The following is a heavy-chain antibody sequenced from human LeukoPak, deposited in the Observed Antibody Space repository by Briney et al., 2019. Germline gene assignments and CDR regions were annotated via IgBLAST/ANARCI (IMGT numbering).Heavy chain of an antibody. D-gene: IGHD3-22*01. J-gene: IGHJ4*02. CDR3: VRGLDRSTWPDS. CDR2: IRYSGST. V-gene: IGHV4-59*08. Sequence: SETLSLTCTVSADSITSYYWNWIRQPPEKGLEWIGYIRYSGSTVYNPSLRSRITMSMDTPKNQYSLNLSSVTAADTAVYYCVRGLDRSTWPDSWGQGTLVTVSS. CDR1: ADSITSYY.